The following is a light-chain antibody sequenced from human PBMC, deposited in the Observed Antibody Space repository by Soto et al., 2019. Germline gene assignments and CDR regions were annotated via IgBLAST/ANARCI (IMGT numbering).Light chain of an antibody. CDR2: DVS. CDR1: NNDVGGYNY. V-gene: IGLV2-14*01. Sequence: QSALTQPASGSGSPGQSVPISCPGTNNDVGGYNYVSWYQQHPGKAPKLIIYDVSNRPSGVSNRFSGSKSVNTASLTISGLQAEDEADYYCSSYTSNKTLVAFGGGTKVTVL. J-gene: IGLJ2*01. CDR3: SSYTSNKTLVA.